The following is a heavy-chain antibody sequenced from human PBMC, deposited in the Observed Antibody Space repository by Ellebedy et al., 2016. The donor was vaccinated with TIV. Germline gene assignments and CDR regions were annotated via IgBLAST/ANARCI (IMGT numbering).Heavy chain of an antibody. Sequence: ASVKVSCKASGYTFTSYDINWVRQATGQGLEWMGWMNPNSGNTGYAQKFQGRVTMTRNTSISTAYMELSSLRSEDTAVYYCARSGYSGYDGEIRVHDYWGQGTLVTVSS. CDR1: GYTFTSYD. CDR2: MNPNSGNT. D-gene: IGHD5-12*01. J-gene: IGHJ4*02. V-gene: IGHV1-8*01. CDR3: ARSGYSGYDGEIRVHDY.